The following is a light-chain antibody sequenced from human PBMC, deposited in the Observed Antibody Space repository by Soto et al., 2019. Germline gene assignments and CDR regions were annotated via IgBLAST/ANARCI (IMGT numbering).Light chain of an antibody. J-gene: IGKJ2*01. CDR2: WAS. Sequence: DIVMTQSPDSLAVSLGERATINCKSSQSVLYSSNNKNYLAWYQQRPGQPPQLLIYWASTRESGVPDRFRGSGSGTDFTLTITSLQAEDVAVYYCQQYESTPPTFGQGTKLEIK. CDR3: QQYESTPPT. V-gene: IGKV4-1*01. CDR1: QSVLYSSNNKNY.